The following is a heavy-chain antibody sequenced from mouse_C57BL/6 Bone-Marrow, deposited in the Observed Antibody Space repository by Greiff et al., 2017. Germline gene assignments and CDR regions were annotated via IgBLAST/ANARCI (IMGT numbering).Heavy chain of an antibody. CDR1: GVSLTSYG. D-gene: IGHD1-1*01. J-gene: IGHJ1*03. CDR2: IWRGGST. Sequence: VQLQESGPGLVQPSQSLSITCTVSGVSLTSYGVHWVRQSPGKGLEWLGVIWRGGSTDYNAAFMSRLSITKDNSKSQVFFKMNSLQADDTAIYYCAKKRYYGSSYWYFDVWGTGTTVTVSS. V-gene: IGHV2-5*01. CDR3: AKKRYYGSSYWYFDV.